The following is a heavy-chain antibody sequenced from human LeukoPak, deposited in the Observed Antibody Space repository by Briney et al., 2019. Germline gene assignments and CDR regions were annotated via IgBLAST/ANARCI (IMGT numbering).Heavy chain of an antibody. D-gene: IGHD6-6*01. J-gene: IGHJ4*02. Sequence: GASVKVSCKASGYTFTSYGISWVRQAPGQGLEWMGWISAYNGNTNYAQKLQGRVTMTTDTSTSTAYMELRSLRSDDTAVYYCARDRARAYSSSSPLDYWGQGTLVTVPS. CDR2: ISAYNGNT. CDR1: GYTFTSYG. CDR3: ARDRARAYSSSSPLDY. V-gene: IGHV1-18*01.